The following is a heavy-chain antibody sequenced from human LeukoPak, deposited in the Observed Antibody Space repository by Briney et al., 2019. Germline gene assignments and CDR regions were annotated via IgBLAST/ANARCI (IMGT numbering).Heavy chain of an antibody. CDR1: GYTFTGYY. V-gene: IGHV1-2*02. CDR3: ARDIEGAGSFDY. J-gene: IGHJ4*02. D-gene: IGHD1-26*01. Sequence: ASVKVSCKASGYTFTGYYMHWVRQAPGQGLEWMGWINPNSGGTNYAQKFRGRVTMTRDTSISTAYMELSRLRSDDTAVYYCARDIEGAGSFDYWGQGTLVTVSS. CDR2: INPNSGGT.